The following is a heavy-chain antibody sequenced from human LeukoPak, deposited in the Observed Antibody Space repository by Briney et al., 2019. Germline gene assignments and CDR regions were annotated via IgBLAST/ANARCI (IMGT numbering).Heavy chain of an antibody. CDR2: IYYSGST. Sequence: PSETLSLTCTVSGGSITSYYWSWIRQPPGKGLEYIGNIYYSGSTNHNPSLKSRVTISVDTSKNQFSLKLSSVTAADTAVYYCARWDDKRPLWGQGTLVTVSS. V-gene: IGHV4-59*01. CDR3: ARWDDKRPL. D-gene: IGHD3-9*01. CDR1: GGSITSYY. J-gene: IGHJ4*02.